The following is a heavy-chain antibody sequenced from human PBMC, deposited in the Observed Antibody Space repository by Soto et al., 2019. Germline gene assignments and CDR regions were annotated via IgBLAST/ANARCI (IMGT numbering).Heavy chain of an antibody. D-gene: IGHD6-13*01. CDR2: INHSGST. CDR3: ARGGDSSSWPHLEKFFDY. V-gene: IGHV4-34*01. CDR1: GGSFSGYY. Sequence: SETLSLTCAVYGGSFSGYYWSWIRQPPGKGLEWIGEINHSGSTNYNPSLKSRVTISVDTSKNQFSLKLSSVTAADTAVYYCARGGDSSSWPHLEKFFDYWGQGTLVTVSS. J-gene: IGHJ4*02.